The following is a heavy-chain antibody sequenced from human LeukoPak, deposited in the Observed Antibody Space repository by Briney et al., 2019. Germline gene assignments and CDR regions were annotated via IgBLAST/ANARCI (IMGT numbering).Heavy chain of an antibody. V-gene: IGHV3-66*01. CDR1: GFTVSSNY. Sequence: GGSLRRSCAASGFTVSSNYMSWVREAPGKGLEWGLEWVSLLYSSGSTYCTDSVKGRFTISRDSSKNTLYLQMNSLRAEDTAVYYCVGRDKGYYYGMDVWGQGTTVTVSS. CDR2: LYSSGST. CDR3: VGRDKGYYYGMDV. J-gene: IGHJ6*02. D-gene: IGHD5-24*01.